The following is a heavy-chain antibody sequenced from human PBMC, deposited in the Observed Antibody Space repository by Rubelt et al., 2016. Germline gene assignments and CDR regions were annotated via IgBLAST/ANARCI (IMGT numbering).Heavy chain of an antibody. V-gene: IGHV3-7*01. CDR3: ARDLEGDYVWGSYRYTGLGY. Sequence: EVQLMESGGDLVQPGGSLRLSCAASGFTFSSYWMSWVRQAPGKGLEWVANIKQDGSEKYYVDSVKGRFTISRDNAKNTLYLQMNGLRAGDTAVYYFARDLEGDYVWGSYRYTGLGYWGQGTLVTVSS. D-gene: IGHD3-16*02. J-gene: IGHJ4*02. CDR2: IKQDGSEK. CDR1: GFTFSSYW.